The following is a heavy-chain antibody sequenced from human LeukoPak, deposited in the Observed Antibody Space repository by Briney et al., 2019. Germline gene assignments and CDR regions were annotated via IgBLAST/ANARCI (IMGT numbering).Heavy chain of an antibody. CDR3: ARVSWYNDY. Sequence: GGSLRLSCGASGFTFSDHYMDWVRQAPARGLEWVGRIRNKANSYTTEYAASVKGRFSISRDDSKKLLYLQMNSLKTEDTAVYYCARVSWYNDYWGQGTLVTVSS. J-gene: IGHJ4*02. CDR2: IRNKANSYTT. D-gene: IGHD1-14*01. CDR1: GFTFSDHY. V-gene: IGHV3-72*01.